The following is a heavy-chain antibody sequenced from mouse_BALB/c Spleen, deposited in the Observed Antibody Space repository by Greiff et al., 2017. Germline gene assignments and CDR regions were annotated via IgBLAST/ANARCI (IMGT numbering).Heavy chain of an antibody. V-gene: IGHV1S135*01. CDR2: IDPFNGGT. J-gene: IGHJ2*01. Sequence: EVQLVESGPELMKPGASVKISCKASGYSFTSYYMHWVKQSHGKSLEWIGYIDPFNGGTSYNQKFKGKATLTVDKSSSTAYMHLSSLTSEDSAVYYCARNYDYFDYWGQGTTLTVSS. CDR1: GYSFTSYY. CDR3: ARNYDYFDY. D-gene: IGHD2-4*01.